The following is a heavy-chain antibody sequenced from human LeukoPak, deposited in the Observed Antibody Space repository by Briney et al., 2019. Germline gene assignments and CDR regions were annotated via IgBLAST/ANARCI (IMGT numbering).Heavy chain of an antibody. CDR2: IKQDGSEK. V-gene: IGHV3-7*01. Sequence: GGSLRLSCAASGFTFSSYWMSWVRQAPGKGLEWVANIKQDGSEKYYVDSVKGRFTISRDNAKNSLSLQMNSLRAEDSAVYYCARGRCSSTSCFFDYWGQGTLVTVSS. CDR3: ARGRCSSTSCFFDY. J-gene: IGHJ4*02. CDR1: GFTFSSYW. D-gene: IGHD2-2*01.